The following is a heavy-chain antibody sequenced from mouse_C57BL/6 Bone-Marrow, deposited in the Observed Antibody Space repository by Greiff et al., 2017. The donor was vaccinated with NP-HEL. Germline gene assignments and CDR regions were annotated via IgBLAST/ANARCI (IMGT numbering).Heavy chain of an antibody. V-gene: IGHV1-69*01. CDR3: ARSDDYDLYWYFDV. Sequence: QVQLQQPGAELVMPGASVKLSCKASGYTFTSYWMHWVKQRPGQGLEWIGEIDPSDSYTNYNQKFKGKSTLTVDKSSSTAYMQLSILTSEDSAVYYCARSDDYDLYWYFDVWGTGTTVTVSA. CDR1: GYTFTSYW. D-gene: IGHD2-4*01. J-gene: IGHJ1*03. CDR2: IDPSDSYT.